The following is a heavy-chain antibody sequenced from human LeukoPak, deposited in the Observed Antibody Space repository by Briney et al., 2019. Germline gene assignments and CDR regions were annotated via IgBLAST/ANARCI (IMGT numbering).Heavy chain of an antibody. V-gene: IGHV3-21*01. CDR2: ISSSSSYI. CDR1: GLTFSSYS. Sequence: GGSLRLSCAASGLTFSSYSMNWVRRAPGKGLEWGSCISSSSSYIYYADSVKGRFTISRDNAKNSLYLQMNSLRAEDTAVYYCARSPRGYSYGYKDYWGQGTLVTVSS. D-gene: IGHD5-18*01. J-gene: IGHJ4*02. CDR3: ARSPRGYSYGYKDY.